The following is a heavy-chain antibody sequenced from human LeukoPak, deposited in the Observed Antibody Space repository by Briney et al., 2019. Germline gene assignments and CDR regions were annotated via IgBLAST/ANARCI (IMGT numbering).Heavy chain of an antibody. V-gene: IGHV1-69*04. J-gene: IGHJ5*02. CDR1: GGTFTTYA. CDR3: AVNSGYYPKGWFDP. Sequence: ASVKVSCKAAGGTFTTYAISWVRQAPGQGLEWMGRIIPILGITDYAQNFQGRVTITADKSTSTAYMELSSLRSEDTAVYYCAVNSGYYPKGWFDPWGQGTLVTVSS. D-gene: IGHD3-22*01. CDR2: IIPILGIT.